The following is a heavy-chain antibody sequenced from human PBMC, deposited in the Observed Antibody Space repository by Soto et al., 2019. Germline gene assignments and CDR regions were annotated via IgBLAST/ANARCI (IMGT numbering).Heavy chain of an antibody. CDR2: INPNSGGT. CDR1: GYTFTGYY. CDR3: ARDWNRTMVRGVTNWFDP. Sequence: ASVKVSCKASGYTFTGYYMHWVRQAPGQGLEWMGWINPNSGGTNYAQKFQGRVTMTRDTSISTAYMELSRLRSDDTAVYYCARDWNRTMVRGVTNWFDPWGQGTLVTVSS. V-gene: IGHV1-2*02. D-gene: IGHD3-10*01. J-gene: IGHJ5*02.